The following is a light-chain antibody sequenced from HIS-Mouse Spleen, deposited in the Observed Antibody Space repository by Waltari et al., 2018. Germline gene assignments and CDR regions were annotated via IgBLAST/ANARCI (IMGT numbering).Light chain of an antibody. Sequence: QSALTQPASVSGSPGQSITISCTGTSSDVGGYNYVSWYQQHPGKAHKLMIYDVRNTPSWVSNRFSGSKSGNTASLTISGLQAEDEADYYCSSYTSSSTLVFGTGTKVTVL. J-gene: IGLJ1*01. CDR1: SSDVGGYNY. CDR3: SSYTSSSTLV. V-gene: IGLV2-14*03. CDR2: DVR.